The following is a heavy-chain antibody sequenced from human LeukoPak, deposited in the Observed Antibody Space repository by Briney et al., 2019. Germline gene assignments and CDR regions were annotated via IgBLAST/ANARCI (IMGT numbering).Heavy chain of an antibody. J-gene: IGHJ4*02. Sequence: PGRSLRLSCAASGFTFSSYGMHWVRQAPGKGLEWVAFIRYDGSNKYYADSVKGRFTISRDNSKDTLYLQMNSLRPEDTAVYYCAKVEYTSSWYGVGSLDYWGQGTLVTVSS. CDR1: GFTFSSYG. D-gene: IGHD6-13*01. V-gene: IGHV3-30*02. CDR2: IRYDGSNK. CDR3: AKVEYTSSWYGVGSLDY.